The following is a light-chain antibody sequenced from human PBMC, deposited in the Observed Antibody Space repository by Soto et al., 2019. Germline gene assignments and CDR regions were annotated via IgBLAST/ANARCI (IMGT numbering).Light chain of an antibody. Sequence: IVLTQSPGTLSLSAGERATLSCRASQSVSNNYLAWYQQKPGQAPRLLFYGASNRATGIPDRFSGSGSGTDFTLTISRLEPEDFAVYYCQQYGRSPPWTFGQGTKVDIK. J-gene: IGKJ1*01. CDR3: QQYGRSPPWT. CDR2: GAS. CDR1: QSVSNNY. V-gene: IGKV3-20*01.